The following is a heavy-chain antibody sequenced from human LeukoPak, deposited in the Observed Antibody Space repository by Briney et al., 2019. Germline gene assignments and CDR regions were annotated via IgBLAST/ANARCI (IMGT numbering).Heavy chain of an antibody. V-gene: IGHV4-39*01. CDR2: IYYSGST. J-gene: IGHJ4*02. CDR3: LRQDYYGSGSLSDY. CDR1: GGSISSRSYY. Sequence: SETLSLTCTVSGGSISSRSYYWGWVRQPPGNGLEWIGSIYYSGSTYYNPSLKSRVTISVDTSKNQFSLKLGSVTAADTAIYYCLRQDYYGSGSLSDYWGQGTLVTASS. D-gene: IGHD3-10*01.